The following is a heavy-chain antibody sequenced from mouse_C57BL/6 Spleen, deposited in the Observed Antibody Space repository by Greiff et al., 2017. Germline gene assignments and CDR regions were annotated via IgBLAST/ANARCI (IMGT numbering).Heavy chain of an antibody. CDR3: TRPRGPTTVVATDYFDY. CDR2: IDPETGGT. D-gene: IGHD1-1*01. V-gene: IGHV1-15*01. J-gene: IGHJ2*01. CDR1: GYTFTDYE. Sequence: LVESGAELVRPGASVTLSCKASGYTFTDYEMHWVKQTPVHGLEWIGAIDPETGGTAYNQKFKGKAILTADKSSSTAYMELRSLTSEDSAVYYCTRPRGPTTVVATDYFDYWGQGTTLTVSS.